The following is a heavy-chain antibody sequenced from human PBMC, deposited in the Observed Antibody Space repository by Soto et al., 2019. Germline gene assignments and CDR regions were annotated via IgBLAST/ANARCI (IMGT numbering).Heavy chain of an antibody. CDR3: AKVKWGLLIAAAGNHYYGMDV. CDR1: GFTVSSYG. Sequence: GALRLSCAGSGFTVSSYGRHWVRQAPGKGLEWVAVISYDGSNKYYADSVKGRFTISRDNSKNTLYLQMNSLRAEDTAVYYCAKVKWGLLIAAAGNHYYGMDVWGQGTTVTVSS. D-gene: IGHD6-13*01. V-gene: IGHV3-30*18. CDR2: ISYDGSNK. J-gene: IGHJ6*02.